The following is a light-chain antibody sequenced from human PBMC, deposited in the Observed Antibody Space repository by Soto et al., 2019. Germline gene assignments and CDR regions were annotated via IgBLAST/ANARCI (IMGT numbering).Light chain of an antibody. CDR3: AAWDDSLNALV. V-gene: IGLV1-44*01. J-gene: IGLJ1*01. CDR2: SNN. Sequence: SVLTQPPSASGTPGQRVTISCSGSSSNIGSNTVSWYQQVPGTAPKLLIYSNNQRPSGVPDRFSGSKSGTSASLATSGLQSEDEADYYCAAWDDSLNALVFGTGTKVTV. CDR1: SSNIGSNT.